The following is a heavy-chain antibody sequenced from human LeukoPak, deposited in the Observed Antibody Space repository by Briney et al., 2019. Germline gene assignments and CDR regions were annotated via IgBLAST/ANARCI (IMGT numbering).Heavy chain of an antibody. CDR1: GYTFTSYY. CDR3: ARFDGGSAPGGHDAFDI. CDR2: INPSGGST. J-gene: IGHJ3*02. V-gene: IGHV1-46*01. D-gene: IGHD2-15*01. Sequence: ASVKVSCKASGYTFTSYYMHWVRQAPGQGLEWVGIINPSGGSTSYAQKFQGRVTMTRDTSTSTVYMELSSLRSEDTAVYYCARFDGGSAPGGHDAFDIWGQGTMVTVSS.